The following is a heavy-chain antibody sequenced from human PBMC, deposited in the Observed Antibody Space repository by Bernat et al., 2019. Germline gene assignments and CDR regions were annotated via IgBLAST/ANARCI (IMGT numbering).Heavy chain of an antibody. CDR3: AGYYDYVWGSYGPNGYYFDY. Sequence: EVQLVESGGGLVQPGGSLRLSCAASGFTFSSYWMHWVRQAPGKGLVWVSRINSDGSSTSYADSVKGRFTISRDNAKNTLYLQMNSLRAEDTAVYYCAGYYDYVWGSYGPNGYYFDYWGQGTLVTVSS. J-gene: IGHJ4*02. CDR2: INSDGSST. D-gene: IGHD3-16*01. V-gene: IGHV3-74*01. CDR1: GFTFSSYW.